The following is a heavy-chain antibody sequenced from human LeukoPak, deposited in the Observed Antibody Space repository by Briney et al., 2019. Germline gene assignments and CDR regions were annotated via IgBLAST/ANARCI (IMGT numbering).Heavy chain of an antibody. CDR2: ISWNSGSI. CDR3: ARDRGIVGPAGYYFDY. V-gene: IGHV3-9*01. J-gene: IGHJ4*02. CDR1: GFTFDDYA. Sequence: GGSLRLSCAASGFTFDDYAMHWVRHAPGKGLEWVSGISWNSGSIGYADSVKGRFTISRDNAKNSLYLQMNSLRGEDTAVYYCARDRGIVGPAGYYFDYWGQGTLVTVSS. D-gene: IGHD1-26*01.